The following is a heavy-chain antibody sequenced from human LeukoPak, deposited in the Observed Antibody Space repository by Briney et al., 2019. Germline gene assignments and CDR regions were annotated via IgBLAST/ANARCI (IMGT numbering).Heavy chain of an antibody. CDR1: GGSISSGGYS. CDR2: IYHSGST. J-gene: IGHJ4*02. Sequence: PSQTLSLTCAVSGGSISSGGYSWSWIRQPPGKGLEWIGYIYHSGSTYYNPSLKSRVTISVDRSKNQFSLKLSSVTAADTAVYHCARGRTDDYFDYWGQGTLVTVSS. CDR3: ARGRTDDYFDY. V-gene: IGHV4-30-2*01.